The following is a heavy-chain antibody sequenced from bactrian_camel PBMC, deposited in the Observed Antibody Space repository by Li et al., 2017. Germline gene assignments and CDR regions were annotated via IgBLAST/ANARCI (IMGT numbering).Heavy chain of an antibody. Sequence: HVQLVESGGGLVQPGGSLRVSCAASGFTFSPYYINWVRQGPGKGLEWVSSIISSRTMTYYEDSVKGRFTTSRDNAKNTVYLQMNNLKSEDTALYYCAAGKWYTDEYLYWGQGTQVTVS. J-gene: IGHJ4*01. V-gene: IGHV3-2*01. CDR1: GFTFSPYY. D-gene: IGHD6*01. CDR3: AAGKWYTDEYLY. CDR2: IISSRTMT.